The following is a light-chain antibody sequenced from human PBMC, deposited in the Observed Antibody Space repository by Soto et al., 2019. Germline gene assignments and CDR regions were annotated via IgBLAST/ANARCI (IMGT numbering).Light chain of an antibody. CDR3: QRYGNSPQT. J-gene: IGKJ1*01. Sequence: EIVLTQSPGTWSLSLGERATLSCRASQSFSSSYLAWYQQKPGQAPRLLIYGASSRAAGTPDRFSGSGSGTDFILTISRLEAEDFAVYYCQRYGNSPQTFGQGTKVDIK. CDR1: QSFSSSY. CDR2: GAS. V-gene: IGKV3-20*01.